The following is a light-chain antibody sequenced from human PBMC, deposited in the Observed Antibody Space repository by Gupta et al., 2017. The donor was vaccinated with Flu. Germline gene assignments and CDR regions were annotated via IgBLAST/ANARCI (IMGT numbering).Light chain of an antibody. J-gene: IGKJ1*01. CDR1: ESVNNI. CDR3: QQNHPWPVT. V-gene: IGKV3-15*01. CDR2: GAS. Sequence: GKTVTLCCRASESVNNILLWYQQRPGLAPRLLIYGASRMGTGVPSRFSGSGSGTEFTLTVSSLQSDDLGIYYCQQNHPWPVTFGQGTRVQI.